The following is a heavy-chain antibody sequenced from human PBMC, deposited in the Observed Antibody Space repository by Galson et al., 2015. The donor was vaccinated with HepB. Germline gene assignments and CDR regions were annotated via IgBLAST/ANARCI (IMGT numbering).Heavy chain of an antibody. CDR1: GFIFSSYG. Sequence: SLRLSCAASGFIFSSYGMHWVRQVPVKGLEWVAITSSDDSKKYYADSVKGRFTISRDNSKNTLYLQMNSLRPEDTAVYYCARDPKVTNWYFDLWGRGTLVTVSS. CDR2: TSSDDSKK. CDR3: ARDPKVTNWYFDL. V-gene: IGHV3-30*03. J-gene: IGHJ2*01. D-gene: IGHD2-21*02.